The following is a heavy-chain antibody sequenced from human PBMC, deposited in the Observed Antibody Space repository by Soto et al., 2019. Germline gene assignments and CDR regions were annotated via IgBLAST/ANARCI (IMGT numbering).Heavy chain of an antibody. V-gene: IGHV3-30*18. J-gene: IGHJ6*02. CDR1: GFTFRTYG. D-gene: IGHD6-6*01. Sequence: QVQLVESGGGVVQPGRSLRLSCAASGFTFRTYGMHWVRQAPGKGLEWLAVISNTGINKYYADSVKGRFTISRDNSTDTLFPQTNSMRGDDTAIYDCAKVIRADSTSSNFYYYTGLDVWGQGTTVTVSS. CDR3: AKVIRADSTSSNFYYYTGLDV. CDR2: ISNTGINK.